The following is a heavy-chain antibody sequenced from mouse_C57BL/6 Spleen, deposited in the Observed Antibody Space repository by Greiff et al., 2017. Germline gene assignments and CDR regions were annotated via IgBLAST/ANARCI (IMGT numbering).Heavy chain of an antibody. CDR1: GFTFSSYA. CDR2: ISSGGDYI. V-gene: IGHV5-9-1*02. J-gene: IGHJ1*03. Sequence: EVKVEESGEGLVKPGGSLKLSCAASGFTFSSYAMSWVRQTPEKRLEWVAYISSGGDYIYYADTVKGRFTISRDNARDTLYLQMSSLKSEDTAMYYCTRDKLFSGYFDVWGTGTTVTVSS. CDR3: TRDKLFSGYFDV.